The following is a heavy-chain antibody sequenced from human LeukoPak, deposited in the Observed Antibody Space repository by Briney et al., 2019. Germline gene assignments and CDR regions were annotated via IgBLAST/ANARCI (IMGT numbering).Heavy chain of an antibody. CDR2: VYHSGST. CDR3: ARLSAYYYALDH. Sequence: SETLSLTCAVSGYSISSGYCWGWIRQPPGKGLEWIGSVYHSGSTYYDSSLKSRVTISVDTSKNQFSLKLSSVTAADTAVYYCARLSAYYYALDHWGQGTLVTVSS. D-gene: IGHD3-22*01. V-gene: IGHV4-38-2*01. J-gene: IGHJ4*02. CDR1: GYSISSGYC.